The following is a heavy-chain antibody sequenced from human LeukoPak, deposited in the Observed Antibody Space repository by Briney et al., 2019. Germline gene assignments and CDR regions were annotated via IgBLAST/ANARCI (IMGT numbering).Heavy chain of an antibody. CDR3: AKGATGGWFDP. CDR2: ISYDGSNK. CDR1: GFTFSNAW. V-gene: IGHV3-30*18. J-gene: IGHJ5*02. D-gene: IGHD1-26*01. Sequence: GGSLRLSCEASGFTFSNAWMKWVRQAPGKGLEWVAVISYDGSNKYYADSVKGRFTISRDNSKNTLYLQMNSLRAEDTAVYYCAKGATGGWFDPWGQGTLVTVSS.